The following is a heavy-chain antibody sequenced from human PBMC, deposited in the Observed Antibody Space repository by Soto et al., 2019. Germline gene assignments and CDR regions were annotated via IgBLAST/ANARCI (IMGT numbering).Heavy chain of an antibody. J-gene: IGHJ1*01. CDR1: GFTFSSHD. Sequence: PGGSLRLSCEAAGFTFSSHDMNWIRQTPGKRLEWIAKISGSGSTINYADSVTGRFTISRDNVQRTLHLQMDSLRVEDTGVYYCARGGVYWGRGTLVTVSS. CDR2: ISGSGSTI. V-gene: IGHV3-48*03. CDR3: ARGGVY. D-gene: IGHD2-8*01.